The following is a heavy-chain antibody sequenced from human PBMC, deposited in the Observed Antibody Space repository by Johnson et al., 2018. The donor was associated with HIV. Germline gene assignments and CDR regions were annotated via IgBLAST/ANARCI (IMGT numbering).Heavy chain of an antibody. CDR2: ISWNSDNI. D-gene: IGHD6-19*01. J-gene: IGHJ3*02. Sequence: VLLVESGGGVVQPGRSLRLSCAASGFTFSSYAMHWVRQPPGKGLEWVSGISWNSDNIAYADSVKGRFTIARDNAKHSLHLQMNSLRTEDTAIYYCAKDRVRYSSDVDALDMWGQGTMVTVSP. CDR3: AKDRVRYSSDVDALDM. CDR1: GFTFSSYA. V-gene: IGHV3-9*01.